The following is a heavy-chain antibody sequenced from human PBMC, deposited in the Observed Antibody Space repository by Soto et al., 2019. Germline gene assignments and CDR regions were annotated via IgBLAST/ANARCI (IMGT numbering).Heavy chain of an antibody. V-gene: IGHV2-26*01. Sequence: SGPTLVNPTETLTLTCTVSGFSLTTGKMGVSWIRQPPGKALEWLAHIFSDNERFYSTSLQGRLTISKDTSGSQVVLSMTNVDPVDTATYYCARMNVDSYQFYYAMDVWGQGTTVTVSS. J-gene: IGHJ6*02. CDR2: IFSDNER. D-gene: IGHD4-17*01. CDR3: ARMNVDSYQFYYAMDV. CDR1: GFSLTTGKMG.